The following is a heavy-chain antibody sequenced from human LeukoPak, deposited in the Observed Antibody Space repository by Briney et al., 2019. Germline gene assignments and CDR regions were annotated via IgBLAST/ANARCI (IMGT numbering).Heavy chain of an antibody. CDR2: IEGSGTNT. CDR1: GFPFSSYA. J-gene: IGHJ4*02. V-gene: IGHV3-23*01. Sequence: GGSLRDSCAASGFPFSSYAMSWLGQAPGRGLEGVSTIEGSGTNTYYAASAKGGFTISRDNTKNTLFLQMNNLRVEDTAVYYCAKDLFRSGYDFDSWGQGTLVTVSS. D-gene: IGHD5-12*01. CDR3: AKDLFRSGYDFDS.